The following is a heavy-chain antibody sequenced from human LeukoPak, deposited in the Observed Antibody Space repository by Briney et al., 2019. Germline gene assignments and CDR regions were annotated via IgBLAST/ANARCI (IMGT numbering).Heavy chain of an antibody. CDR3: AARGNGFDY. V-gene: IGHV4-34*01. CDR1: GGSISSYY. J-gene: IGHJ4*02. D-gene: IGHD4-23*01. CDR2: INHSGST. Sequence: SETLSLTCTVSGGSISSYYWSWIRQPPGKGLERIGEINHSGSTNYNPSLKSRVTISVDTSKNQFSLKLSSVTAADTAVYYCAARGNGFDYWGQGTLVTVSS.